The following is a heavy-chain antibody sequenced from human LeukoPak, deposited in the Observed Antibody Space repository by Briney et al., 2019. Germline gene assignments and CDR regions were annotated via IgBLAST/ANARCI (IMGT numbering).Heavy chain of an antibody. J-gene: IGHJ4*02. CDR2: INHSGST. V-gene: IGHV4-34*01. CDR3: ARERHNDILTGYYLNSFDY. Sequence: SETLSLTCAVYGVSFSGYYLSWIRQPPGKGLEWIGEINHSGSTKYNPSLKSRVTISVDTSKNQFSLKLSSVTAADTAVYYCARERHNDILTGYYLNSFDYWGQGTLVTVSS. CDR1: GVSFSGYY. D-gene: IGHD3-9*01.